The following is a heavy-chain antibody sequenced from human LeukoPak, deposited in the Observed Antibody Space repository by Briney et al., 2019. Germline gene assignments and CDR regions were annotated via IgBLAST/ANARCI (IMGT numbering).Heavy chain of an antibody. V-gene: IGHV4-59*01. D-gene: IGHD6-6*01. CDR2: IYHSGST. J-gene: IGHJ1*01. CDR1: GGSISTYY. CDR3: ARGGAARLHFQN. Sequence: SETLSLTCTVSGGSISTYYWNWIRQPPGKGLEWIGYIYHSGSTNYNPSLQSRVTISVDTSKNQFSLNLNSVTAADTTVYYCARGGAARLHFQNWGQGTLVTVSS.